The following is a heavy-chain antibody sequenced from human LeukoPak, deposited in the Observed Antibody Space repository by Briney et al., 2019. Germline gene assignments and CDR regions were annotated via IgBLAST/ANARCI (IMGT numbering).Heavy chain of an antibody. CDR1: GFTFSTYW. Sequence: GGSLRLSCAASGFTFSTYWMSWVRQAPGKGLEWVSVIYSGGSTYYADSVKGRFTNSRDNSKNTLYLQMNSLRAEDTAVYYCARVPTSGWYNDYWGQGTLVTVSS. CDR2: IYSGGST. J-gene: IGHJ4*02. CDR3: ARVPTSGWYNDY. V-gene: IGHV3-53*01. D-gene: IGHD6-19*01.